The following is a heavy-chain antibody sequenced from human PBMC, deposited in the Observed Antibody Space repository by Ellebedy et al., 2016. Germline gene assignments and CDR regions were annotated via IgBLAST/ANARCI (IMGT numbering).Heavy chain of an antibody. CDR2: IYPGDSDT. CDR3: ARRGAGRAWYFDY. D-gene: IGHD6-13*01. V-gene: IGHV5-51*01. CDR1: GYSFTSYW. Sequence: GESLKISXKGSGYSFTSYWIGWVRQMPGKGLEWMGIIYPGDSDTRYSPSFQGQVTISADKSISTAYLQWSSLKASDAAMYYCARRGAGRAWYFDYWGQGTLVTVSS. J-gene: IGHJ4*02.